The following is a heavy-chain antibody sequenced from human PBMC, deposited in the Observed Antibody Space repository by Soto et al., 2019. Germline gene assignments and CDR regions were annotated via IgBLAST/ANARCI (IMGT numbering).Heavy chain of an antibody. V-gene: IGHV3-53*01. CDR2: TYSGGPT. CDR3: ARDYGDYRLVFDI. CDR1: GLSVSGDY. J-gene: IGHJ3*02. Sequence: EVQLVQSGGDLVQPGGSLRLSCAASGLSVSGDYMTWVRQAPGKGLEWVSMTYSGGPTDYADSVKGRFTISVDKSKNTLYLQMHSLRVDDTAVYYCARDYGDYRLVFDIWGQGTMVTVSS. D-gene: IGHD4-17*01.